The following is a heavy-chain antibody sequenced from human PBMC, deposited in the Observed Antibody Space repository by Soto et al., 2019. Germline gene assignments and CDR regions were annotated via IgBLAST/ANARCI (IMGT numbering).Heavy chain of an antibody. D-gene: IGHD3-10*01. CDR1: GYTFTSYY. V-gene: IGHV1-46*01. J-gene: IGHJ4*02. CDR2: INPSGGST. CDR3: ARDPFYGSGSYFIDY. Sequence: ASVKVSCKASGYTFTSYYMHWVRQAPGQGLEWMGVINPSGGSTSYAQKFQGRVTMTRDTSTSTVYMELSSLRSEDTAVYYCARDPFYGSGSYFIDYWGQGTLVTVSS.